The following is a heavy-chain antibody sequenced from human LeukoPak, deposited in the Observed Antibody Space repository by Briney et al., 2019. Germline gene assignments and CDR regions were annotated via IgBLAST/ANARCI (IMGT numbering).Heavy chain of an antibody. J-gene: IGHJ4*02. CDR2: IFYSGST. Sequence: SETLSLTCTVSGGSISSYYWNWIRQPPGKGLEWIGYIFYSGSTNYNPSLKSRVTISVDTSKNQFSLKLNSVAAADTAVYYCARGRPIDYWGQGTLVTVSS. CDR3: ARGRPIDY. CDR1: GGSISSYY. V-gene: IGHV4-59*01.